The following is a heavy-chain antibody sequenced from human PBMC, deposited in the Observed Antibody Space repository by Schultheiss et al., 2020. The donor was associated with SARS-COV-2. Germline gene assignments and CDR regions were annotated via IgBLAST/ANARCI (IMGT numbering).Heavy chain of an antibody. CDR3: AKDLLYYYDSSGLN. CDR1: GFTVSSNY. CDR2: IGTAGDT. D-gene: IGHD3-22*01. V-gene: IGHV3-13*01. J-gene: IGHJ4*02. Sequence: GGSLRLSCAASGFTVSSNYMHWVRQATGKGLEWVSAIGTAGDTYYPGSVKGRFTISRENAKNSLYLQMNSLRAGDTAVYYCAKDLLYYYDSSGLNWGQGTLVTVSS.